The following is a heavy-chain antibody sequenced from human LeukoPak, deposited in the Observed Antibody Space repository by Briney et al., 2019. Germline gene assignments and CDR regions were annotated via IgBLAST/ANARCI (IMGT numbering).Heavy chain of an antibody. CDR3: VRDLDLYSSGWYDALDI. V-gene: IGHV3-30-3*01. J-gene: IGHJ3*02. D-gene: IGHD6-19*01. CDR2: ISYDGSNK. Sequence: GGSLRLSCAASGFTFSSYAMHWVRQAPGKGLEWVAVISYDGSNKYYADSVKGRFTISRDNAKNSLYLQMNSLRAEDTAVYYCVRDLDLYSSGWYDALDIWGQGTMVTVSS. CDR1: GFTFSSYA.